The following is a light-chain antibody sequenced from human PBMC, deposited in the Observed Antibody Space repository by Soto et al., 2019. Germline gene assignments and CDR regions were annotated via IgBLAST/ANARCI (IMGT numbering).Light chain of an antibody. V-gene: IGKV1-12*01. CDR1: GDINNW. CDR3: QQASSYPLT. CDR2: ETS. J-gene: IGKJ4*01. Sequence: DIQMTQAPSSVFAFVGDRVNINFSAGGDINNWLDWYQQKPGKAPNLLIYETSTLQSGVPSRFSGSRSGADFTLTISSLQPEDFATYYCQQASSYPLTFGGGTRVE.